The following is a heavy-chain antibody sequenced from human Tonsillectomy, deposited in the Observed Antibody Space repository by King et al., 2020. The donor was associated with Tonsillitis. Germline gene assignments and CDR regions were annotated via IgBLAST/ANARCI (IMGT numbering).Heavy chain of an antibody. CDR3: ARFDDSSDYFHY. CDR1: GGSISSNSYY. CDR2: IYYSGNT. D-gene: IGHD3-22*01. J-gene: IGHJ4*02. Sequence: QLQESGPGLVKPSETLSLTCTVSGGSISSNSYYWGWIRQPPGKGLEWIGTIYYSGNTYYNPSLKSRVTISVDTSKNQFSLKLRSVTAADTAVYYCARFDDSSDYFHYWGQGTLVTVSS. V-gene: IGHV4-39*01.